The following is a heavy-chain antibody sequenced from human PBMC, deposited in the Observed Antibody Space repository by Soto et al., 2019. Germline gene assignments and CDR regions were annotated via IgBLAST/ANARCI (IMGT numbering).Heavy chain of an antibody. CDR3: AKDDQIIMRVVVISGMDV. CDR2: ISGSGGST. Sequence: EVQLLESGGGLVQPGGSLRLSCAASGFTFSSYAMSWVRQAPGKGLEWVSAISGSGGSTYYADSVKGRFTISRDNSKNALYLQMNSLRAEDTAVYYCAKDDQIIMRVVVISGMDVWGQGTTVTVSS. CDR1: GFTFSSYA. V-gene: IGHV3-23*01. D-gene: IGHD3-22*01. J-gene: IGHJ6*02.